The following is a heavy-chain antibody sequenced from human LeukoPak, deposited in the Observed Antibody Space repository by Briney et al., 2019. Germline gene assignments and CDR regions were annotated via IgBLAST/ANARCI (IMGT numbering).Heavy chain of an antibody. CDR2: VYYSGTT. Sequence: SETLSLTCTVSGGSISSYYWSWIRQPPGKGLEWIGYVYYSGTTNYNPSLKSRVTISSDTSKNQFSLKLSSVTPADTAVYYCARTIRRLENANWFDPWGQGTLITVSP. CDR1: GGSISSYY. V-gene: IGHV4-59*01. D-gene: IGHD2-2*02. CDR3: ARTIRRLENANWFDP. J-gene: IGHJ5*02.